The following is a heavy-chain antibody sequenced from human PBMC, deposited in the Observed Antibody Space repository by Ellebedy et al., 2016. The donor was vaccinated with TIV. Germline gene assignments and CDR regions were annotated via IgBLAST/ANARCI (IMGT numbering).Heavy chain of an antibody. CDR1: GFTFSSYA. Sequence: GESLKISXAASGFTFSSYAMSWVRQAPGKGLEWVSAISGSGGSTYYADSVKGRFTISRDNSKNTLYLQMNSLRAEDTAVYYCAKSSGLITIFGVVIKEFDYWGQGTLVTVSS. V-gene: IGHV3-23*01. CDR3: AKSSGLITIFGVVIKEFDY. D-gene: IGHD3-3*01. J-gene: IGHJ4*02. CDR2: ISGSGGST.